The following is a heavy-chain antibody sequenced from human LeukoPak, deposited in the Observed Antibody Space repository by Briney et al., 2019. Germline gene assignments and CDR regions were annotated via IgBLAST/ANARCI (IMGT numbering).Heavy chain of an antibody. D-gene: IGHD6-6*01. CDR2: IIPIFGTA. CDR1: GGTFSSYA. CDR3: ARAPSIAARPNWFDP. Sequence: SVKVSCKASGGTFSSYAISWVRQAPGQGLEWMGGIIPIFGTANYAQKFQGRVTITADKSTSTAYMELSSLRSEDTAVYYCARAPSIAARPNWFDPWGQGTLVTVS. J-gene: IGHJ5*02. V-gene: IGHV1-69*06.